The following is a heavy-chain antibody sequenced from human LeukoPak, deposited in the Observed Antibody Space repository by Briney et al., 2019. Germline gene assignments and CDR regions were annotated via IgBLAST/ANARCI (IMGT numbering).Heavy chain of an antibody. V-gene: IGHV4-61*02. D-gene: IGHD6-13*01. CDR3: AREGSSSSPWELWFDP. J-gene: IGHJ5*02. CDR2: IYTSGNT. Sequence: PSETLSLTCTVSGGSISSGSYFWSWIRQPAGKGLEWIGRIYTSGNTNYNPSLKSRVIISFDTSKNQFSLQLTSVTAADTAVYFCAREGSSSSPWELWFDPWGQGTLVTVSS. CDR1: GGSISSGSYF.